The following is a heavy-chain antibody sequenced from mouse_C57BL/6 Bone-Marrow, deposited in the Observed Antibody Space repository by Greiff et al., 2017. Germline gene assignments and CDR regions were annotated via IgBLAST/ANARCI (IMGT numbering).Heavy chain of an antibody. V-gene: IGHV5-6*01. J-gene: IGHJ4*01. CDR1: GFTFSSYG. CDR2: ISSGGSYT. Sequence: EVMLVESGGDLVKPGGSLKLSCAASGFTFSSYGMSWVRQTPDKRLEWVATISSGGSYTYYPDSVKGRFTISRDKAKNTLYLQMSSLKSEDTAMYYCASSWDYWGQGTSVTVSS. CDR3: ASSWDY.